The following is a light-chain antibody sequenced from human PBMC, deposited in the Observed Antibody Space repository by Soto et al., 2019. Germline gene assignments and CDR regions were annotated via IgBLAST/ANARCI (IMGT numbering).Light chain of an antibody. CDR3: QQSGRT. J-gene: IGKJ1*01. Sequence: EIVLTQSPGTLSLSPGEGATLSCRASQSVSSSYLAWYQQKPGQAPRLLIYGASSRATGIPDRFSGSGSWTVVTLTISRLEPENFAVYYCQQSGRTFGQGTKVEIK. CDR1: QSVSSSY. V-gene: IGKV3-20*01. CDR2: GAS.